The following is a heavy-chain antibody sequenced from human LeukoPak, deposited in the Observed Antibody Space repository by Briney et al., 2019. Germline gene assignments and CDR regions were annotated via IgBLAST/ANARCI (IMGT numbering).Heavy chain of an antibody. CDR2: INHSGST. CDR1: GGSISSYY. V-gene: IGHV4-34*01. D-gene: IGHD4-17*01. J-gene: IGHJ6*02. CDR3: ASVLPPDGDYDRYYYYYYGMDV. Sequence: PSETLSLTCTVSGGSISSYYWSWIRQPPGKGLEWIGEINHSGSTNYNPSLKSRVTISVDTSKNQFSLKLSSVTAEDTAVYYCASVLPPDGDYDRYYYYYYGMDVWGQGTTVTVSS.